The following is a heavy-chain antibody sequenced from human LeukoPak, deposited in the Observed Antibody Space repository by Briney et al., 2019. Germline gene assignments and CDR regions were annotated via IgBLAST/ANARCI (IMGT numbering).Heavy chain of an antibody. D-gene: IGHD3-22*01. CDR1: GDSISSPN. CDR3: ARSKPYYYDSEVGAFDI. J-gene: IGHJ3*02. CDR2: ISYDGSNK. Sequence: TLSLTCAVSGDSISSPNWWSWVRQAPGKGLEWVAVISYDGSNKYYADSVKGRFTISRDNSKNTLYLQMNSLRAEDTAVYYCARSKPYYYDSEVGAFDIWGQGTMVTVSS. V-gene: IGHV3-30*04.